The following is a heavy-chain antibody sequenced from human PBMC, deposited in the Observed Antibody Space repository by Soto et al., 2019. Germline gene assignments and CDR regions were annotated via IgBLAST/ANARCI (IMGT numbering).Heavy chain of an antibody. CDR1: GYSFSSLD. V-gene: IGHV1-8*01. D-gene: IGHD1-26*01. Sequence: QVQLVQSGAEVREPGASVKVSCKASGYSFSSLDITWVRQTTGQGREWMGWMQPRDGRTGYRQKFQGRVTMTRDTSITPAYMELRSLTSDDTAFYYCARGVTAGVDYLGQGTPVTVSS. J-gene: IGHJ4*02. CDR3: ARGVTAGVDY. CDR2: MQPRDGRT.